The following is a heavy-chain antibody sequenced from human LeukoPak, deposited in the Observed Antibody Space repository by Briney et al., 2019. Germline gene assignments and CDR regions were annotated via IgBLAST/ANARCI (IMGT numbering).Heavy chain of an antibody. J-gene: IGHJ4*02. V-gene: IGHV1-69*06. CDR3: ARDQLSGYSYGLEYYFDY. Sequence: GASVKVSCKASGGTFSSYAISWVRQAPGQGLEWMGGIIPIFGTANYAQKFQGRVTITADKSTSTAYMELSSLRSEDTAVYYCARDQLSGYSYGLEYYFDYWGQGTLVTVSS. CDR2: IIPIFGTA. D-gene: IGHD5-18*01. CDR1: GGTFSSYA.